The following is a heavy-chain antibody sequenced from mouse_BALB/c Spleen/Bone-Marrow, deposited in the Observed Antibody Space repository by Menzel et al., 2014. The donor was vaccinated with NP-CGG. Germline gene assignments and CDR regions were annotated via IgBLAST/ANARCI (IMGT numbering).Heavy chain of an antibody. Sequence: QVQLQQSGAELVKPGASVKLSCKASGYIFTNYWMHWVKQRPGQGLSWIGEINPTNGRSNYNEKFKSKATLTVDKSSSTAYMQLSSLTSEDSAVYYCARRGEYYGAMDYWGQGTSVTVSS. CDR3: ARRGEYYGAMDY. D-gene: IGHD1-1*01. J-gene: IGHJ4*01. CDR2: INPTNGRS. CDR1: GYIFTNYW. V-gene: IGHV1S81*02.